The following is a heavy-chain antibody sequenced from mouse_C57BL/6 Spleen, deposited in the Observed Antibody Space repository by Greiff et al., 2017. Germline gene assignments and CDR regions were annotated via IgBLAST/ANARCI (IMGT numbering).Heavy chain of an antibody. Sequence: EVKLQESGPGLVKPSQSLSLTCSVTGYSITSGYYWNWIRQFPGNKLEWMGYISYDGSNNYNPSLKNRISITRDTSKNQFFLKLNSVTTEDTATYYCASGDYDGAMDYWGQGTSVTVSS. V-gene: IGHV3-6*01. CDR2: ISYDGSN. CDR3: ASGDYDGAMDY. D-gene: IGHD2-4*01. CDR1: GYSITSGYY. J-gene: IGHJ4*01.